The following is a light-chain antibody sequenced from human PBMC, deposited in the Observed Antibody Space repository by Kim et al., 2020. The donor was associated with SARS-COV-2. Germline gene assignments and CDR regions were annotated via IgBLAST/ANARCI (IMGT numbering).Light chain of an antibody. V-gene: IGKV1-5*01. CDR2: DAS. J-gene: IGKJ2*01. CDR1: ESINRW. CDR3: HQYNSYSPT. Sequence: SGGDRVNMTCRAIESINRWLAWYQQKTGKAPKLLIYDASSLKRGVPSRFSGSGSGTEFTLTISSLQSDDFATDYFHQYNSYSPTFGPGTNLEI.